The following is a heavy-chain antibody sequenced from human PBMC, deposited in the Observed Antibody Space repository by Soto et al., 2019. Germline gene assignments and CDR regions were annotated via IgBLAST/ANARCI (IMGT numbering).Heavy chain of an antibody. CDR3: APCGPEGSVDS. Sequence: QITLKESGPTLVRPTQTLTLTCTFSGFSLSATGAGVAWIRQPPGKALAWLALIYWDDDTFYSQSLKTRLTIAKDTSKNQVVLTMTNLDPVDTATYYCAPCGPEGSVDSWGKGTLVTVSS. CDR1: GFSLSATGAG. CDR2: IYWDDDT. V-gene: IGHV2-5*02. J-gene: IGHJ4*02.